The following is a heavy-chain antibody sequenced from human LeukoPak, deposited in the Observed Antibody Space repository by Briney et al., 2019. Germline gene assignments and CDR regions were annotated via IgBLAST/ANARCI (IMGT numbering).Heavy chain of an antibody. V-gene: IGHV1-2*02. CDR1: GYTFTGYY. J-gene: IGHJ3*02. CDR2: INPNSGGT. Sequence: ASVKVSCKASGYTFTGYYMHWVRQAPGQGLEWMGWINPNSGGTNYAQKFQGRFTMTRDTSISTAYMELSRLRSDDTAVYYCARVRSRGTTGTTGRAFDIWGQGTMVTVSS. D-gene: IGHD1-1*01. CDR3: ARVRSRGTTGTTGRAFDI.